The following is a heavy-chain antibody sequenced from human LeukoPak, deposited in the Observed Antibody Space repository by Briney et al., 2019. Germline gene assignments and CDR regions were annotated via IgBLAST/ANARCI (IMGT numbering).Heavy chain of an antibody. CDR1: GGTFSSYA. CDR3: ATDSNYGY. V-gene: IGHV1-69*04. CDR2: IIPILGIA. D-gene: IGHD4-4*01. Sequence: SVKVSCKASGGTFSSYAISWVRQAPGQGLEWMGRIIPILGIANYAQKFQGRVTITAGTSTSTAYMELSSLRSEDTAVYYCATDSNYGYWGQGTLVTVSS. J-gene: IGHJ4*02.